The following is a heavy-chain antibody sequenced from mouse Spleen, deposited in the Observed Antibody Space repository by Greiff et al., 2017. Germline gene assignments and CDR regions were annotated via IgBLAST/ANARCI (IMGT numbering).Heavy chain of an antibody. CDR3: AREGITTVDY. J-gene: IGHJ2*01. V-gene: IGHV3-6*01. D-gene: IGHD1-1*01. Sequence: VQLQQSGPGLVKPSQSLSLTCSVTGYSITSGYYWNWIRQFPGNKLEWMGYISYDGSNNSNPSLKNRISITRDTSKNQFFLKLNSVTTEDTATYYCAREGITTVDYWGQGTTLTVSS. CDR1: GYSITSGYY. CDR2: ISYDGSN.